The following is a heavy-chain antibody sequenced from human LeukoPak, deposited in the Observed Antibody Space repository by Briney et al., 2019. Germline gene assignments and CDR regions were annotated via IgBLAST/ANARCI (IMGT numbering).Heavy chain of an antibody. D-gene: IGHD5-24*01. CDR1: GFSLSTSGVG. CDR2: IYLIDDK. CDR3: AEMATIYYYFDY. Sequence: SGPTLVNPTQTLTLTCTFSGFSLSTSGVGVGWIRHPPGRALGCLALIYLIDDKRYSPSLKSRLIITKYTSKNQVVLTMTNMDPVDTATYYCAEMATIYYYFDYWGQGTLVTVSS. V-gene: IGHV2-5*01. J-gene: IGHJ4*02.